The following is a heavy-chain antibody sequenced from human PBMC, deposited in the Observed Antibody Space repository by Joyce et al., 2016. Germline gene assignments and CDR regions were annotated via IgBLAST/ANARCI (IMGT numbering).Heavy chain of an antibody. CDR1: GYTLTWNY. J-gene: IGHJ5*02. D-gene: IGHD3-3*01. Sequence: QVQLVQSGAQVKKPGASVKVSCEASGYTLTWNYLYWVRQVPGQGLEWVGIITPTDGSATSAQNFQGRVTMTRDMSTNTAYLELIRLRFEDTAIYYCARARKFGDYYSYFDPWGQGTLVTVSP. V-gene: IGHV1-46*01. CDR2: ITPTDGSA. CDR3: ARARKFGDYYSYFDP.